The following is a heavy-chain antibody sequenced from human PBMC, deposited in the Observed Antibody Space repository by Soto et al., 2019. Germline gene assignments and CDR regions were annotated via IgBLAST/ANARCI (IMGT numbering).Heavy chain of an antibody. D-gene: IGHD6-13*01. J-gene: IGHJ6*03. CDR1: GYTFTSYY. Sequence: GASVKVSCKASGYTFTSYYMHWVRQAPGQGLEWMGIINPSGGSTSYAQKFQGRVTMTRDTSTSTVYMELSSLRSEDTAVYYCATAAAERYYYYYMDVWGKGTTVTVSS. CDR2: INPSGGST. CDR3: ATAAAERYYYYYMDV. V-gene: IGHV1-46*01.